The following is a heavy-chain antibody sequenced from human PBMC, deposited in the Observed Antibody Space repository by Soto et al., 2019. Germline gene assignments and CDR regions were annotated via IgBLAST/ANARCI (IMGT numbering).Heavy chain of an antibody. CDR1: GFTVSSNY. D-gene: IGHD6-13*01. J-gene: IGHJ6*02. V-gene: IGHV3-53*01. CDR3: ARDFVVIAAAGTFYYYGMDV. Sequence: EVQLVESGGGLIQPGGSLRLSCAASGFTVSSNYMSWVRQAPGKGLEWVSLIYSGGSAYYADSVKGRFTISRDNSKNTLYLQTNSMRAEVTAVYYCARDFVVIAAAGTFYYYGMDVWGQGTTVSVSS. CDR2: IYSGGSA.